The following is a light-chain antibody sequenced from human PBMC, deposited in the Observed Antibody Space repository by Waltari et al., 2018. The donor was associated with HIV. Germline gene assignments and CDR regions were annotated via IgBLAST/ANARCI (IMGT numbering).Light chain of an antibody. Sequence: EIVMTQSPATLSVSPGERATLSCRASQSVSSNLAWYQQEPGQAPRLHIYGASTRATGIPARFSGSGSGTEFTLTIGSLQSEDFAVYYCQQYHNWPLTFGGGTKVEIK. V-gene: IGKV3-15*01. J-gene: IGKJ4*01. CDR1: QSVSSN. CDR2: GAS. CDR3: QQYHNWPLT.